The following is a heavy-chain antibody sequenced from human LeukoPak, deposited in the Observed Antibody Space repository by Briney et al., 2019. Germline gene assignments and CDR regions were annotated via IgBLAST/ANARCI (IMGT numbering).Heavy chain of an antibody. CDR3: ARLRSMVRGVTDY. Sequence: SGTPFLPCTVSGGPLSRSSYYWGWIPPPPGEGGGWVGSIYYSGSTYYNPSLKSRVTISVDTSKNQFSLKLSSVTAADTAVYYCARLRSMVRGVTDYWGQGTLVTVSS. CDR1: GGPLSRSSYY. V-gene: IGHV4-39*01. J-gene: IGHJ4*02. CDR2: IYYSGST. D-gene: IGHD3-10*01.